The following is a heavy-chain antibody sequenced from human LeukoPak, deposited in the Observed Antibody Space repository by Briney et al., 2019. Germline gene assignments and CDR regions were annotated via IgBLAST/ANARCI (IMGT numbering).Heavy chain of an antibody. D-gene: IGHD3-10*01. J-gene: IGHJ5*02. CDR3: ARGNYYGSGSYYS. Sequence: SETLSLTCAVSGGSISSSNWWSWVRQPPGKGLEWIGEIYHSGSTNYNPSLKSRVTISVDKSKNQFSLKLSSVTAADTAVYYCARGNYYGSGSYYSWGQGTLVTVSS. V-gene: IGHV4-4*02. CDR2: IYHSGST. CDR1: GGSISSSNW.